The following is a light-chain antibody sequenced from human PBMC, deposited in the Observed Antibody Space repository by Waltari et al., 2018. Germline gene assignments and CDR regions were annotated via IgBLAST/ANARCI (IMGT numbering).Light chain of an antibody. J-gene: IGKJ2*01. CDR3: QQSYNIPFT. CDR1: QNINRF. CDR2: TAS. V-gene: IGKV1-39*01. Sequence: DIQLTQSPSPLSASVGDRVTLTCRTSQNINRFLNWYQHKPGEAPKLLIYTASSLQGGVPSRFSGSGSGTEFSLTISSLQPEDFATYYCQQSYNIPFTFGQGTRVDIK.